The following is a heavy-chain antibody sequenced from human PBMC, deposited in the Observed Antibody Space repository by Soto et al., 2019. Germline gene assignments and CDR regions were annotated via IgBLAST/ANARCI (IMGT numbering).Heavy chain of an antibody. CDR2: MNPNSGNT. CDR1: GYTFTSYD. D-gene: IGHD3-3*01. V-gene: IGHV1-8*01. Sequence: QVQLVQSGAEVKKPGASVKVSCKASGYTFTSYDINWVRQATGQGLEWMGWMNPNSGNTGYAQKFQGRVTMTRNTSISTAYMELGSLRSEDTAVYYCARGDFWSGYSDDAFDIWGQGTMVTVSS. CDR3: ARGDFWSGYSDDAFDI. J-gene: IGHJ3*02.